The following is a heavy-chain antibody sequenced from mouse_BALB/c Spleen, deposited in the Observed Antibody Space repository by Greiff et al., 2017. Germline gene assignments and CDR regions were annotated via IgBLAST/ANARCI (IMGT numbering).Heavy chain of an antibody. J-gene: IGHJ1*01. Sequence: EVQVVESGGGLVQPGGSLKLSCAASGFTFSSYTMSWVRQTPEKRLEWVAYISNGGGSTYYPDTVKGRFTISRDNAKNTLYLQMSSLKSEDTAMYYCARQGGNYWYFDVWGAGTTVTVSS. CDR2: ISNGGGST. CDR1: GFTFSSYT. V-gene: IGHV5-12-2*01. CDR3: ARQGGNYWYFDV. D-gene: IGHD2-1*01.